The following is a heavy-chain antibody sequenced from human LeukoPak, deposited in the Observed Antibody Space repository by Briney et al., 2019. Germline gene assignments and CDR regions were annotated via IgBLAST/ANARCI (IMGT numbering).Heavy chain of an antibody. CDR1: GYTFTGYY. D-gene: IGHD6-13*01. CDR2: INPNSGGT. J-gene: IGHJ4*02. CDR3: ARAEYSSSWYNSYFDY. Sequence: ASVKVSCKASGYTFTGYYMHWVRRAPGQGLEWMGWINPNSGGTNYAQKFQGRVTMTRDTSISTAYMELSRPRSDDTAVYYCARAEYSSSWYNSYFDYWGQGTLVTVSS. V-gene: IGHV1-2*02.